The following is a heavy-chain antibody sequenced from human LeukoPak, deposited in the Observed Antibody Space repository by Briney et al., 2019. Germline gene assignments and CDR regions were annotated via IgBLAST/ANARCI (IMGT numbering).Heavy chain of an antibody. CDR3: VRDRGTWFDS. Sequence: GGSLRLSCAASGFTFSNAWMHWVRQAPGKGLVWVSRVNSDESGITYADSVKGRFTISRDNTNNTLYLQMSSLRAEDTAVYYCVRDRGTWFDSWGQGTLVTVSS. J-gene: IGHJ5*01. V-gene: IGHV3-74*03. CDR1: GFTFSNAW. CDR2: VNSDESGI. D-gene: IGHD3-10*01.